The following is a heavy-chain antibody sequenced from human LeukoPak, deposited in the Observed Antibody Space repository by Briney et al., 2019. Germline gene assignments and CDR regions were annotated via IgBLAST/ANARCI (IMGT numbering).Heavy chain of an antibody. V-gene: IGHV4-59*01. CDR1: GGSISSYY. J-gene: IGHJ6*03. Sequence: PSETLSLTCTVSGGSISSYYWSWIRQPPGKGLEWIGYIYYSGSTNYNPSLKSRVTISVDTSKNQFSLKLSSVTAADTAVYYCARVLGGDDYYYYYYMDVWGKGTTVTVSS. CDR3: ARVLGGDDYYYYYYMDV. D-gene: IGHD2-21*02. CDR2: IYYSGST.